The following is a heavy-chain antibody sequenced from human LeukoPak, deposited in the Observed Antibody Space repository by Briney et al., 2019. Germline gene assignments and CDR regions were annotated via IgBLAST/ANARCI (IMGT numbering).Heavy chain of an antibody. CDR1: GFTFSNYG. V-gene: IGHV3-48*01. Sequence: GGSLRLSCAASGFTFSNYGMNWVRQAPGKGLEWVSYISSSSSTIYYADSVKGRFTISRDNTKKSLYLQMNSLRAEDTAVYYCARHVILGSWWELRDYWGQGTLVTVSS. CDR3: ARHVILGSWWELRDY. D-gene: IGHD1-26*01. CDR2: ISSSSSTI. J-gene: IGHJ4*02.